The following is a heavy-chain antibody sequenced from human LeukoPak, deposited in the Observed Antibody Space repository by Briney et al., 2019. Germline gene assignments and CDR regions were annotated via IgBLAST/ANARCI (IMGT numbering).Heavy chain of an antibody. CDR1: GGTFSSYA. J-gene: IGHJ5*02. CDR3: ARDASYYDSSGYYYVNWFDP. Sequence: GASVKVSCKASGGTFSSYAISWVRQAPGQGLEWMGGIIPIFGTANYAQKFQGRATITADESTSTAYMELSSLRSEDTAVYYCARDASYYDSSGYYYVNWFDPWGQGTLVTVSS. D-gene: IGHD3-22*01. V-gene: IGHV1-69*13. CDR2: IIPIFGTA.